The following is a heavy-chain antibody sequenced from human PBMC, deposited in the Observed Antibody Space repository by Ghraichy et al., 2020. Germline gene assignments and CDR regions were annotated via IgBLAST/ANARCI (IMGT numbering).Heavy chain of an antibody. CDR1: GSSISSGY. J-gene: IGHJ4*02. CDR3: ARRGQNHDNNWYVVY. CDR2: IYRSGST. V-gene: IGHV4-38-2*01. D-gene: IGHD1-1*01. Sequence: SETLSLTCVVSGSSISSGYWGWIRQPPGRGLEWIGTIYRSGSTFYKPSLKSRVTKSIDTSKNQFSLKLRSVIAADTAIYYCARRGQNHDNNWYVVYWGQGTLVTVSS.